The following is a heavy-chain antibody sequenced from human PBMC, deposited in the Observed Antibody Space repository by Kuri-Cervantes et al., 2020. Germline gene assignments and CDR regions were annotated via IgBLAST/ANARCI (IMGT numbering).Heavy chain of an antibody. CDR3: ARGGYYYDSSGLDY. J-gene: IGHJ4*02. Sequence: GESLKISCAASGFTFSSYSMNWVRQAPGKGLEWVSYISSSSSTIYYADSVKGRFTISRDNTKNSLYLQMNSLRDEDTAVYYCARGGYYYDSSGLDYWGQGTLVTVSS. D-gene: IGHD3-22*01. V-gene: IGHV3-48*02. CDR2: ISSSSSTI. CDR1: GFTFSSYS.